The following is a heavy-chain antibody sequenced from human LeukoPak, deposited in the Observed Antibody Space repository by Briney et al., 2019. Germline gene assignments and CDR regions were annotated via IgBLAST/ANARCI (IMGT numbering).Heavy chain of an antibody. D-gene: IGHD3-22*01. Sequence: GGSLRLSCAASGFTFDDYAMHWVRQAPGKGLEWVAVISYDGSNKYYADSVKGRFTISRDNSKNTLYLQMNSLRAEDTAVYYCARAGESSGYSDAFDIWGQGTMVTVSS. J-gene: IGHJ3*02. CDR3: ARAGESSGYSDAFDI. V-gene: IGHV3-30-3*01. CDR1: GFTFDDYA. CDR2: ISYDGSNK.